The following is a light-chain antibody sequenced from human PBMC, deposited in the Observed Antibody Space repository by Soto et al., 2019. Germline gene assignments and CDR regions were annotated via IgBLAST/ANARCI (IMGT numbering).Light chain of an antibody. CDR1: QSISSW. CDR2: EAS. Sequence: DIQMTQSPSTLSASVGDRVTITCRASQSISSWLAWYQQKPGKAPKLLIHEASRLESGVPSRFSGSEPETEFTLTISGLHAEDSATYYCQQYTNFPLTFGGGTKVEIK. J-gene: IGKJ4*01. CDR3: QQYTNFPLT. V-gene: IGKV1-5*01.